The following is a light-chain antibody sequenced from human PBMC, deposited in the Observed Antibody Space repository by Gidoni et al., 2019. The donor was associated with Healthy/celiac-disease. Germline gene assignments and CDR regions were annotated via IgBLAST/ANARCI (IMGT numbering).Light chain of an antibody. V-gene: IGKV1-39*01. CDR2: AAS. Sequence: DIQMTPPPSSLSASVGDRVTITCRASQRISSYLNWYQQKPGKAPKLLIYAASSLQSGVPSRFSGSGSGTDFTLTISSLQPEDFATYYCQQSYSTPRTFGQGTKLEIK. CDR1: QRISSY. J-gene: IGKJ2*01. CDR3: QQSYSTPRT.